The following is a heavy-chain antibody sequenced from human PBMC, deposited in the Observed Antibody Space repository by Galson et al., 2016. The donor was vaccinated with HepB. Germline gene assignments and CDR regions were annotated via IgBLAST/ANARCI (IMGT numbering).Heavy chain of an antibody. J-gene: IGHJ4*02. D-gene: IGHD5-18*01. CDR3: ATYIGGGYTYGLFDL. CDR2: IDPSDSYT. V-gene: IGHV5-10-1*01. Sequence: QSGAEVKKPGESLRISCKGSGYSFTSYWISWVRQMPGKGLEWMGRIDPSDSYTNYSPSCQGHVTISADKSISTAYLQWSSPKASDTAMYYCATYIGGGYTYGLFDLWGQGTLVTVSS. CDR1: GYSFTSYW.